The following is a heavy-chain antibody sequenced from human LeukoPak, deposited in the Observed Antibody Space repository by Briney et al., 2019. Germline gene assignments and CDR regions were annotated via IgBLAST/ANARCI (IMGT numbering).Heavy chain of an antibody. Sequence: SETLSLTCTVSGGSIRGYYWNWVRETPGKGLEWIGYIFHTGRTKYNPSVESRVTFSIDTSQNQFSMKLSSVTAADTAVYYCASSGGHDSAISFPYWGQGSLVTVSS. CDR3: ASSGGHDSAISFPY. V-gene: IGHV4-59*08. CDR1: GGSIRGYY. D-gene: IGHD5-12*01. J-gene: IGHJ1*01. CDR2: IFHTGRT.